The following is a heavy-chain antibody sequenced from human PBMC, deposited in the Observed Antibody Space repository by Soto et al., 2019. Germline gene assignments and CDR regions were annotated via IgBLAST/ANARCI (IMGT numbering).Heavy chain of an antibody. CDR2: ISSSGSTI. J-gene: IGHJ4*02. CDR3: ARAPYNWNDGSLDY. Sequence: VGSLRLSCAASGFTFSDYYMSWIRQAPGKGLEWVSYISSSGSTIYYADSVKGRFTISRDNAKNSLYLQMNSLRAEDTAVYYCARAPYNWNDGSLDYWGQGTLVTVSS. D-gene: IGHD1-1*01. CDR1: GFTFSDYY. V-gene: IGHV3-11*01.